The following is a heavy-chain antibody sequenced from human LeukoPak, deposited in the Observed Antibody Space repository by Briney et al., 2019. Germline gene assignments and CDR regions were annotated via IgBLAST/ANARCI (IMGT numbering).Heavy chain of an antibody. Sequence: GESLKISCKGSGYSFTSYWIGWVRQMPGKGLEWMGIIYPGDSDTRYSPSFQGQVTISADKSISTAYLQWSSLKASDTAMYYCARIRGVTAIPYYYYGMDVWGQGTTVTVSS. CDR1: GYSFTSYW. V-gene: IGHV5-51*01. CDR2: IYPGDSDT. J-gene: IGHJ6*02. CDR3: ARIRGVTAIPYYYYGMDV. D-gene: IGHD2-21*02.